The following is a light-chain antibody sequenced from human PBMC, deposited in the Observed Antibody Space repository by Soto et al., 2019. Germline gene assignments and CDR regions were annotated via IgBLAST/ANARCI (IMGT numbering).Light chain of an antibody. V-gene: IGKV1-17*01. J-gene: IGKJ4*01. CDR3: LRHNDYPLT. Sequence: DIQMTQSPSSLSASVGDRVTITCRASQALRNYVGWYQQKPGQAPKRLIYAVSNLQSGVPSRFSCSGSRTEFTLTISRLQPEDFATYYCLRHNDYPLTFGGGTKVEIK. CDR2: AVS. CDR1: QALRNY.